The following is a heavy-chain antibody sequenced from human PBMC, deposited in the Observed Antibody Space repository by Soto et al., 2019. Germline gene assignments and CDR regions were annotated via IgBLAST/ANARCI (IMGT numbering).Heavy chain of an antibody. CDR2: ISSNSATI. D-gene: IGHD4-17*01. CDR3: AKDMRWGGMTTIHYFDS. J-gene: IGHJ4*02. Sequence: EVQLVESGGGLVQPGRSLRLSCVASGFIADDYAMHWVRQAPGKGLEWVSGISSNSATINYAASVKGRFTISRDNAKNSLFLQMTSLTPEDTAFYDCAKDMRWGGMTTIHYFDSWGQGTLVTVSS. CDR1: GFIADDYA. V-gene: IGHV3-9*02.